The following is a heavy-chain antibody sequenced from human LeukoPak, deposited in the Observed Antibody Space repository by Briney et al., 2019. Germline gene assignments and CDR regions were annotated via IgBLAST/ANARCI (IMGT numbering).Heavy chain of an antibody. V-gene: IGHV5-51*01. Sequence: KVSCKASGYTFTSYGISWVRQAPGQGLEWMGIIYPGDSDTRYSPSFQGQVTISADKSISTAYLQWSSLKASDTAMYYCARGSSSGYGMDVWGQGTTVTVSS. D-gene: IGHD6-25*01. J-gene: IGHJ6*02. CDR3: ARGSSSGYGMDV. CDR1: GYTFTSYG. CDR2: IYPGDSDT.